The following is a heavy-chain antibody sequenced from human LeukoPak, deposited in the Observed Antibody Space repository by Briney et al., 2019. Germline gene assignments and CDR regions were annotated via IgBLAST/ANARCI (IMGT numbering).Heavy chain of an antibody. CDR1: GYTFTGYY. Sequence: ASVKVSCKASGYTFTGYYMHWVRQAPGQGLEWMGWINPNSGGTNYAQKFQGRVTMTRDTSISTAYMELSRLRSDDTAVYYCARDRWSIAAAGKGYYFDYWGQGTLVTVSS. CDR2: INPNSGGT. CDR3: ARDRWSIAAAGKGYYFDY. V-gene: IGHV1-2*02. J-gene: IGHJ4*02. D-gene: IGHD6-13*01.